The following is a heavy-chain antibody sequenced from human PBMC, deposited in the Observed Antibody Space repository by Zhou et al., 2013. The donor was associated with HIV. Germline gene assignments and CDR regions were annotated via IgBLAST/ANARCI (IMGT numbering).Heavy chain of an antibody. Sequence: QVHLVQSGPEVRKPGASVKVSCKVVGYRLAKMSMHWVRQSPVKGLEWMGGFDPDDEKIIYAENFAGRVTLTQEMSTDTVYMELSSLRSEDTAVYYCGRRGSWGDRTTIIRGGVDVWGQGTTVSVSS. D-gene: IGHD3-10*01. J-gene: IGHJ6*02. CDR2: FDPDDEKI. CDR3: GRRGSWGDRTTIIRGGVDV. V-gene: IGHV1-24*01. CDR1: GYRLAKMS.